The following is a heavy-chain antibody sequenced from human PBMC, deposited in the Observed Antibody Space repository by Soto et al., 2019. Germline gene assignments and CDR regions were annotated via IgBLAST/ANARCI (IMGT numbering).Heavy chain of an antibody. D-gene: IGHD3-22*01. CDR3: ARDGYYYDSSGYQRVYYFDY. CDR1: GGSISSYY. CDR2: IYYSGST. J-gene: IGHJ4*02. Sequence: SETLSLTCTVCGGSISSYYRSWIRQPPGKGLEWIGYIYYSGSTNYNPSLKSRVTISVDTSKNQFSLKLSSVTAADTAVYYCARDGYYYDSSGYQRVYYFDYWGQGTLVTVSS. V-gene: IGHV4-59*01.